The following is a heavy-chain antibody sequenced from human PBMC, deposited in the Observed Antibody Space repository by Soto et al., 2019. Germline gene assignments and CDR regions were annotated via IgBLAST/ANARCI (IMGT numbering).Heavy chain of an antibody. Sequence: QVQLVQAGAEVKKPGASAKVSCRASGYTFTNYGISWVRQAPGQGLEWMGWTNANNGNTNYAKTLQGRVTMTTDTSTSTAYMELRSLRSDDTAVYYCARDTMTGYLQFDYWGQGTLVTVSS. CDR1: GYTFTNYG. D-gene: IGHD3-9*01. V-gene: IGHV1-18*01. J-gene: IGHJ4*02. CDR2: TNANNGNT. CDR3: ARDTMTGYLQFDY.